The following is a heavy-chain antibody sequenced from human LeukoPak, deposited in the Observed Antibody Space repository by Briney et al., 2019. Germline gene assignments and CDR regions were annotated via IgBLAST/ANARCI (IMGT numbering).Heavy chain of an antibody. CDR1: GLAFSNFW. J-gene: IGHJ4*02. CDR2: IKPDGSED. V-gene: IGHV3-7*01. D-gene: IGHD3-16*02. Sequence: GGSLRLSCATSGLAFSNFWMYWVRQAPGKGLEWVASIKPDGSEDFYADSVKGRFNISRDNAKNSLFLQMTNLKAEDTAVYYCAVDRRFKIFDYSGQGTLVTVSS. CDR3: AVDRRFKIFDY.